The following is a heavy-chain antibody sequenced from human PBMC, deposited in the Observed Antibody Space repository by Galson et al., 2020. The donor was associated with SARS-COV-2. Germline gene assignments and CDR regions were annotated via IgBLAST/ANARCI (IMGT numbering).Heavy chain of an antibody. J-gene: IGHJ6*02. CDR1: GFSLSTSRVG. CDR3: AHLNYYDSSGVYSYYYGMDV. V-gene: IGHV2-5*02. D-gene: IGHD3-22*01. Sequence: KMSGPTLVKPTQTLTLTCTFSGFSLSTSRVGVGWIRQPPGNALEWLTLIYWDDDKRYSPSLKSRLTITKDTSKHQVVLTMTNMDPVDTATYYCAHLNYYDSSGVYSYYYGMDVWGQGTTVTVSS. CDR2: IYWDDDK.